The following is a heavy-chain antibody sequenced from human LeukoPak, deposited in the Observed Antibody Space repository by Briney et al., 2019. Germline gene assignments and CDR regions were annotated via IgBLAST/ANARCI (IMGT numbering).Heavy chain of an antibody. CDR3: ARDFSGTTGPFDS. CDR1: GFTFTDYY. CDR2: ISTSGSTT. Sequence: PGGSLRLSCSAFGFTFTDYYIARIRQAPGKGPEWISYISTSGSTTWYASSVKGRFTISRDNAKDSVDLQLGSLRVEDTAVYYCARDFSGTTGPFDSWGRGTLVTVSS. J-gene: IGHJ4*02. D-gene: IGHD1-14*01. V-gene: IGHV3-11*04.